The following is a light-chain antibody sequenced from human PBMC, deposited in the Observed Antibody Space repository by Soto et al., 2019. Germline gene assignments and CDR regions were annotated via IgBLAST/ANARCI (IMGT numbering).Light chain of an antibody. J-gene: IGKJ2*01. CDR2: GAS. CDR3: QQYADLPYT. V-gene: IGKV3-20*01. Sequence: EIVFTQTPGTLSLSPGERATLSCMASQTLTTKFLAWYQQKPGQAPRLLIYGASSRATGIPDRFSGSGSGTEYTLTISRLEPEDFAVYSCQQYADLPYTFGQGTTLEIK. CDR1: QTLTTKF.